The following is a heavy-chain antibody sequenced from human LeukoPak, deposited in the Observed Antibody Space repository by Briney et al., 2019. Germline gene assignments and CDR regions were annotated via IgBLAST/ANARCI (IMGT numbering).Heavy chain of an antibody. CDR2: INHNGNVN. CDR3: ARGGGLDV. CDR1: GFTFSTYG. J-gene: IGHJ6*02. V-gene: IGHV3-7*03. Sequence: GRSLRLSCAASGFTFSTYGMHWARQAPGKGLEWVASINHNGNVNYYVDSVKGRFTISRDNAKNSLYLQMSNLRAEDTAVYFCARGGGLDVWGQGATVTVSS. D-gene: IGHD3-16*01.